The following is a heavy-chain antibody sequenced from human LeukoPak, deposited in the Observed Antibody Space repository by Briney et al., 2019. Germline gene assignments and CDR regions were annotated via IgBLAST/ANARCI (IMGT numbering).Heavy chain of an antibody. CDR1: GYTFTGYY. D-gene: IGHD3-16*01. J-gene: IGHJ3*02. V-gene: IGHV1-2*02. CDR3: ARQKGAWAFDI. CDR2: INPNSGGT. Sequence: ASVKVSCKASGYTFTGYYLHWVRQAPGQGLEWMGWINPNSGGTNYAQKFQGRVTMTRDTSISTAYMELRSLRSDDTAVYYCARQKGAWAFDIWGQGTMVTVSS.